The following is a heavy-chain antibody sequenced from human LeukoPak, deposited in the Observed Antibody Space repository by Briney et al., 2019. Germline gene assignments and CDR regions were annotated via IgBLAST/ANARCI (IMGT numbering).Heavy chain of an antibody. D-gene: IGHD6-13*01. CDR1: GYSFTNYW. Sequence: GESLKISCKGSGYSFTNYWIGWVRQMPGKGLEWMGIFYPGDSDTRYSPSFQGQVTFSADKSISTAYLQWSSLKASDTAIYYCARHPAMEGSSWYYFDYWGQGTLVTVSS. CDR2: FYPGDSDT. J-gene: IGHJ4*02. CDR3: ARHPAMEGSSWYYFDY. V-gene: IGHV5-51*01.